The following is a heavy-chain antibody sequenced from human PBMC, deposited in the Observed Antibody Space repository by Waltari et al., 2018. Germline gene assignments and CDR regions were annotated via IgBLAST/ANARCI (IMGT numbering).Heavy chain of an antibody. D-gene: IGHD6-13*01. J-gene: IGHJ6*02. CDR2: IYYSGAA. Sequence: QLQLQESGPGLVKPAETLSLTCTVPGGSISSSNFNWGWIRQPPGKGLEWIGSIYYSGAAKYNPSLKSRVSTSLDTSTNQFSLKLSSVTAADSAVYYCARQVPYGSSWYYGFGMDVWGQGAAVTISS. CDR3: ARQVPYGSSWYYGFGMDV. V-gene: IGHV4-39*01. CDR1: GGSISSSNFN.